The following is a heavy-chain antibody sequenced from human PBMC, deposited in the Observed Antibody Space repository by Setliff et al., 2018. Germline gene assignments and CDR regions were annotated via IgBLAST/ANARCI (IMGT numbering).Heavy chain of an antibody. CDR2: IFDNGNT. D-gene: IGHD3-22*01. Sequence: PSETLSLTCTVSGDSMSNYHWSWIRQPPGKGLEWIGYIFDNGNTYYNPSLKSRVTISVDTSKNQFSLKLSFVTAADTAVYYCARDSAPSYYYDSSGYPFDPWGQEPWSPSPQ. V-gene: IGHV4-59*01. CDR3: ARDSAPSYYYDSSGYPFDP. J-gene: IGHJ5*02. CDR1: GDSMSNYH.